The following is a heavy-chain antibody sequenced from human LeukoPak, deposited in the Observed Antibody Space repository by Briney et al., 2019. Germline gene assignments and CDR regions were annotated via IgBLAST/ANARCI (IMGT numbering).Heavy chain of an antibody. J-gene: IGHJ4*02. Sequence: SVKVSCKASGGTFSSYAISWVRQAPGQGLEWMGGIIPIFGTANYAQKLQGRVTITADESRSTAYMELSSLRSEDTAVYYCARDRPYSSWFDYWGQGTLVTVSS. CDR3: ARDRPYSSWFDY. CDR2: IIPIFGTA. CDR1: GGTFSSYA. V-gene: IGHV1-69*13. D-gene: IGHD6-13*01.